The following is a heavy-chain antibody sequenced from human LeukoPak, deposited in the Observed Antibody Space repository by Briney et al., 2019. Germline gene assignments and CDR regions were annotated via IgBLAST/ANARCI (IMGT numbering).Heavy chain of an antibody. J-gene: IGHJ3*01. D-gene: IGHD4-23*01. V-gene: IGHV3-20*04. CDR1: GFTFDDHG. CDR2: INWNGGRT. Sequence: PGGSLRLSCEAYGFTFDDHGMSWVRQAPGKGREWVAGINWNGGRTVYAESLKGRFTISRDNAKSSLFLQMDSLRAEDTALYYCARDLHINVVTPGSTGLDSWGQGTMVTVSS. CDR3: ARDLHINVVTPGSTGLDS.